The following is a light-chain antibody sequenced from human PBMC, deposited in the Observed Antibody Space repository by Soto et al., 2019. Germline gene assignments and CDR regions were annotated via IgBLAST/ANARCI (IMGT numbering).Light chain of an antibody. CDR3: QQYGSSRWT. J-gene: IGKJ1*01. Sequence: EIVLTQSPATLSLSPGERATLSCRASQSISSSYLAWYQQKPGQAPRLLIYGASSRATGIPERFSGSGSGTDFTLTISRLEPEDFAVYYCQQYGSSRWTFGQGTKVDIK. CDR1: QSISSSY. CDR2: GAS. V-gene: IGKV3-20*01.